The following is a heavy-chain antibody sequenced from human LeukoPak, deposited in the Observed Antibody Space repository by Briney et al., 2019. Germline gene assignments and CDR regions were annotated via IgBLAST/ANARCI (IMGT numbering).Heavy chain of an antibody. V-gene: IGHV1-46*01. Sequence: ASVKVSCKAFGYTFTSNYMHWVRQAPGQGLEWMGIINPSGGSTSYAQKFQGRVTMTRDMSTSTVYMELSNLRSEDTAVYYCARSPLRQGLNYYYMDVWGKGTTVTVSS. D-gene: IGHD3-9*01. CDR2: INPSGGST. CDR1: GYTFTSNY. CDR3: ARSPLRQGLNYYYMDV. J-gene: IGHJ6*03.